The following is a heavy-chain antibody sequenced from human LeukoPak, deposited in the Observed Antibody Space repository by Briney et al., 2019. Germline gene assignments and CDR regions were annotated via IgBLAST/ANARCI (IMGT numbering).Heavy chain of an antibody. CDR2: ISGSGTI. Sequence: SETLSLTCTVSGGSIHSYWSWIRQPAGKELEWIGRISGSGTITYNPALQSRLTISIDTSKNQFSLKLMSVTAADTAVYYCARGSITMVRGVRNWFDPWGQGTLVTVSS. J-gene: IGHJ5*02. V-gene: IGHV4-4*07. CDR1: GGSIHSY. CDR3: ARGSITMVRGVRNWFDP. D-gene: IGHD3-10*01.